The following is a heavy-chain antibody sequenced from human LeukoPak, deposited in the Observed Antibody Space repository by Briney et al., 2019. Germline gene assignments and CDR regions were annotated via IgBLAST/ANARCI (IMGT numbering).Heavy chain of an antibody. Sequence: SETLSLTCTVSGGSISSYYWSWIRQPPGKGLEWIGYIYYSGSTNYNPSLKSRVTISVDTSKNQFSLKLSSVTAADTAVYYCARPYYYDSSAFDIWGQGTMVTVSS. D-gene: IGHD3-22*01. CDR3: ARPYYYDSSAFDI. CDR2: IYYSGST. J-gene: IGHJ3*02. CDR1: GGSISSYY. V-gene: IGHV4-59*08.